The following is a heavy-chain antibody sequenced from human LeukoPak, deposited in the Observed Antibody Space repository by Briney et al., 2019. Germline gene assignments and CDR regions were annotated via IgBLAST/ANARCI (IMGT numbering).Heavy chain of an antibody. CDR1: GFTFSSYW. CDR3: ARVRDDYNWNYGGWYFDL. Sequence: GGSLRLSCAASGFTFSSYWMHWVRQAPGKGLVWVSRINTDGSSTSYADSVKGRFTISRDNAKNTLYLQMNSLRAEDTAVYYCARVRDDYNWNYGGWYFDLWGRGTLVTVSS. D-gene: IGHD1-7*01. J-gene: IGHJ2*01. V-gene: IGHV3-74*01. CDR2: INTDGSST.